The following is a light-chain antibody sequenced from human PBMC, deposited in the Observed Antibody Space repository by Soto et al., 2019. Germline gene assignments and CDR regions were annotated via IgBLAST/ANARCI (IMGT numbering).Light chain of an antibody. CDR1: SSNIGRNT. CDR2: SNN. CDR3: AAWDDSLNGPV. V-gene: IGLV1-44*01. J-gene: IGLJ2*01. Sequence: QSVLTQPHSASGTPGQRVTISCSGTSSNIGRNTVNWYQQLPGTAPKLLIFSNNQRPSGVPDRFCGSKSGTSASLAISGLKSEDEADYYCAAWDDSLNGPVFGGGTKLTVL.